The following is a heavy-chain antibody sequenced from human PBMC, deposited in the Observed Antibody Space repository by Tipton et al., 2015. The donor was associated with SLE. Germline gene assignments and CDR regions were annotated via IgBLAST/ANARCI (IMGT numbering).Heavy chain of an antibody. CDR2: IFSGGTT. Sequence: LVQSGGGLVQPGGSLRLTCAVSGFTVSRYYMSWVRQAPGKGLEWVSVIFSGGTTYYTDSVKGRFTISRDHSKNTLFLQMNSLRPEDTGMYYCATDPPVVIALSGEAFDIWGQGTVVTVSS. CDR1: GFTVSRYY. J-gene: IGHJ3*02. D-gene: IGHD2-21*01. V-gene: IGHV3-53*04. CDR3: ATDPPVVIALSGEAFDI.